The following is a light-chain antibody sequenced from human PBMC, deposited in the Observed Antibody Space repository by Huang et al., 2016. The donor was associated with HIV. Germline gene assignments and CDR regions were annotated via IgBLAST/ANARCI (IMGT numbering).Light chain of an antibody. CDR2: DAS. CDR3: QQSYSTLRT. V-gene: IGKV1-39*01. CDR1: QYITSN. J-gene: IGKJ1*01. Sequence: DIQMTQSPSSLSASVGDRVTITCRARQYITSNLNWYQQKPGKAPTLLIFDASTLQSGVPARFSGSRSGTAFTLTISSLQPEDSATYYCQQSYSTLRTFGRGTKVEIK.